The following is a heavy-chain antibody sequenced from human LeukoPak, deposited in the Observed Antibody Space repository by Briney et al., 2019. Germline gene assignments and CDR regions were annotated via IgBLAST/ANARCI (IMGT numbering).Heavy chain of an antibody. J-gene: IGHJ4*02. Sequence: SETLSLTCTVSGGSISIYYWSWIRQPPGKGLEWIGYMYYSGSTNYNPSLKSRVTISVDTSKNQFSLKLSSVTAADTAVYYCASSHPLGSNSDYYTPFDYWGQGTLVTVSS. CDR1: GGSISIYY. CDR3: ASSHPLGSNSDYYTPFDY. D-gene: IGHD3-3*01. V-gene: IGHV4-59*01. CDR2: MYYSGST.